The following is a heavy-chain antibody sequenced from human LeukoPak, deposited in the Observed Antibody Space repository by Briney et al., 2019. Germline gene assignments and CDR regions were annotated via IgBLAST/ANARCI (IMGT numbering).Heavy chain of an antibody. D-gene: IGHD6-13*01. J-gene: IGHJ4*02. V-gene: IGHV4-30-2*01. CDR3: ARDDRFSSSWYPTYYFDY. CDR2: IYHSGST. Sequence: PSQTLSLTCAVSGGSISSGGYSWSWIRQPPGKGLEWIGYIYHSGSTYYNPSLESRVTISVDTSKNQFSLKLSSVTAADTAVYYCARDDRFSSSWYPTYYFDYWGQGTLVTVSS. CDR1: GGSISSGGYS.